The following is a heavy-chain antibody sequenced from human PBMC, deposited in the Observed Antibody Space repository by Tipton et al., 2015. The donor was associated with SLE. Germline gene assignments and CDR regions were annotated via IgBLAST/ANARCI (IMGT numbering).Heavy chain of an antibody. Sequence: QLVQSGGGLVQPGGSLRLSCAASGFTFSSYWMSWVRQDPGKGLEWVANIKQDGSEKYYVDSVKGRFTISRDNAKNSLYLQMNSLRAEDTAVYYCARDRGVARGAFDIWGQGTMVTVSS. J-gene: IGHJ3*02. D-gene: IGHD3-10*01. CDR3: ARDRGVARGAFDI. CDR2: IKQDGSEK. V-gene: IGHV3-7*01. CDR1: GFTFSSYW.